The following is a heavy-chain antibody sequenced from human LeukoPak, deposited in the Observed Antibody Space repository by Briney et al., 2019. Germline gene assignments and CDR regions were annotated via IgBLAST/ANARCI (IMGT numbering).Heavy chain of an antibody. CDR3: ARDAYDFWSGKGYYFDY. D-gene: IGHD3-3*01. CDR1: GGSVSSSSYY. Sequence: SETLSLTCTVSGGSVSSSSYYWGWIRQPPGKGLEWIGEINHSGSTNYNPSLKSRVTISVDTSKNQFSLKLSSVTAADTAVYYCARDAYDFWSGKGYYFDYWGQGTLVTVSS. V-gene: IGHV4-39*07. CDR2: INHSGST. J-gene: IGHJ4*02.